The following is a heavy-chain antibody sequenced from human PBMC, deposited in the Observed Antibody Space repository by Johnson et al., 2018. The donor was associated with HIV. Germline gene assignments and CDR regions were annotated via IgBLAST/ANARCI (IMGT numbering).Heavy chain of an antibody. CDR1: GFTFSSYA. V-gene: IGHV3-30-3*01. CDR3: ARDRVWFGELYAFDI. CDR2: ISYDGSNK. D-gene: IGHD3-10*01. Sequence: QVQLVESGGGVVQPGRSLRLSCAASGFTFSSYAMHWVRQAPGKGLEWVAVISYDGSNKYYADSVKGRFTISRDNSKNTLYLQMNSLRAEDTAVYYCARDRVWFGELYAFDIWGQGTMVIVSS. J-gene: IGHJ3*02.